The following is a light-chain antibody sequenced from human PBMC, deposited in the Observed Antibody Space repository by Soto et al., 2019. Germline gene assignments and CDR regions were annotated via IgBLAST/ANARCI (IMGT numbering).Light chain of an antibody. CDR3: CSYAGSYTLV. V-gene: IGLV2-11*01. CDR2: DVT. J-gene: IGLJ2*01. CDR1: SSDVANYNY. Sequence: QSVLTQPRSVSESPGQSVTISCTGTSSDVANYNYVSWYQQHPGKAPKLLIYDVTQRPSGVPDRFSGSKSGNTASLTISGLQAEDEADYYCCSYAGSYTLVFGGGTQLTVL.